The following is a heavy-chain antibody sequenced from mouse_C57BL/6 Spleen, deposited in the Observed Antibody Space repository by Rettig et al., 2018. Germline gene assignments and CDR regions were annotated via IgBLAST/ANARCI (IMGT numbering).Heavy chain of an antibody. Sequence: WIGNINPSNGGTNYNEKFKSKATLTVDKSSSTAYMQLSSLTSEDSAVYYCARGGYYFLAGAMDYWGQGTSVTVSS. J-gene: IGHJ4*01. D-gene: IGHD2-3*01. CDR2: INPSNGGT. V-gene: IGHV1-53*01. CDR3: ARGGYYFLAGAMDY.